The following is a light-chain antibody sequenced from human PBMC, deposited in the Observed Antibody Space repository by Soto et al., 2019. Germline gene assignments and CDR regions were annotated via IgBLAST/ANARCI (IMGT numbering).Light chain of an antibody. V-gene: IGKV1-27*01. Sequence: DIQMTQSPSSLSASVGERVTITCRASQDINNFLAWYQQEPGKVPRLLIYAASTLHTGVPSRFSGSGSGIEFTLTISSLQPEDVASYYCQKYNRAPLTFGGGTKVEIK. CDR2: AAS. CDR1: QDINNF. J-gene: IGKJ4*01. CDR3: QKYNRAPLT.